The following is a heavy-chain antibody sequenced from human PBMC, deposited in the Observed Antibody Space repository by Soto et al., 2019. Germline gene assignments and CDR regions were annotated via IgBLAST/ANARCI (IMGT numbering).Heavy chain of an antibody. V-gene: IGHV4-34*01. CDR1: GGSFDGYY. Sequence: ETLSLTCSLYGGSFDGYYWSWIRQSPGKGLEWIGEIHHSGSTKYNTSLKSRVSLSVDTSTKPFSLTMTSMTAADRGVYYCARGVDSWSGYLFWGQGTQVTVYS. J-gene: IGHJ4*02. CDR2: IHHSGST. D-gene: IGHD3-3*01. CDR3: ARGVDSWSGYLF.